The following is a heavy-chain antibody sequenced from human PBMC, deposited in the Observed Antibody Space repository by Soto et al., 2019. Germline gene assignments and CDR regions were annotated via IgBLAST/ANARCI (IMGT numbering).Heavy chain of an antibody. Sequence: EVQLVESGGGSVQPGGSLRLSCAVSGFSLSSYWMHWVRQAPGKGLVWVSRIQSDGSSTNYADSEKGRFTISRDNAKNTLYLQMDSLRVEDTAVYYCAREKAVAGTIFDYWGQGTLVTVSS. CDR2: IQSDGSST. J-gene: IGHJ4*02. D-gene: IGHD6-19*01. CDR3: AREKAVAGTIFDY. V-gene: IGHV3-74*01. CDR1: GFSLSSYW.